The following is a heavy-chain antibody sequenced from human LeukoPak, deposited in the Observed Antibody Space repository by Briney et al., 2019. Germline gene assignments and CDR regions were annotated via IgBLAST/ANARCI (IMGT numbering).Heavy chain of an antibody. V-gene: IGHV4-61*02. Sequence: SETLSLTCTVSGGSISSGSYYWSWIRQPAGKGLEWIGRIYTSGSTNYNPSLKSRATISVDTSKNQFSLKLRSVTAADTAVYYCARVTGYVIEDYFDYWGQGTLVTVSS. CDR2: IYTSGST. D-gene: IGHD3-22*01. CDR3: ARVTGYVIEDYFDY. J-gene: IGHJ4*02. CDR1: GGSISSGSYY.